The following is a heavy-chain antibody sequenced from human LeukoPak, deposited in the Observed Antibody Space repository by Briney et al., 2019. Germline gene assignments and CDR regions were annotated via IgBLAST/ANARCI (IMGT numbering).Heavy chain of an antibody. CDR1: GDSVSSNSAT. Sequence: SQTLSLTCALSGDSVSSNSATWNWLRQSPSRGLEWLGRTYYRSKRYKYYAVSVKGRITINPDTSKNQFSLQLNSVTPEDTAVYYCARGPSYFQHWGQGTLVTVSS. V-gene: IGHV6-1*01. CDR3: ARGPSYFQH. CDR2: TYYRSKRYK. J-gene: IGHJ1*01.